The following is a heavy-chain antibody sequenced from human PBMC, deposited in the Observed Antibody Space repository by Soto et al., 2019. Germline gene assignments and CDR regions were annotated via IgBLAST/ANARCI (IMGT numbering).Heavy chain of an antibody. Sequence: ASVKVSCKASGYTFTSYYMHWVRQAPGQGLEWMGIINPSGGSTSYAQKFQGRVTMTRDTSTSTVYMELSSLRSEDTAVYYCARGPYTVTTNRGPFDYWGQGTLVTVSS. CDR3: ARGPYTVTTNRGPFDY. D-gene: IGHD4-17*01. J-gene: IGHJ4*02. V-gene: IGHV1-46*03. CDR1: GYTFTSYY. CDR2: INPSGGST.